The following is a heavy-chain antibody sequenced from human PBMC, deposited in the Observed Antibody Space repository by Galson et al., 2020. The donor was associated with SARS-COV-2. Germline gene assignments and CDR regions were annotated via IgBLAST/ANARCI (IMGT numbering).Heavy chain of an antibody. CDR1: GYTFTNYG. CDR3: ARDRRGSGMTSLNY. J-gene: IGHJ4*02. CDR2: ISGYNGNT. V-gene: IGHV1-18*04. Sequence: ASVKVSCKASGYTFTNYGLIWVRQAPGQGLEWMGWISGYNGNTTYAQKLQGRVTMTTDTSTSTAYMELRSLRSDDTAMYYCARDRRGSGMTSLNYWGQGTLVTVSS. D-gene: IGHD6-19*01.